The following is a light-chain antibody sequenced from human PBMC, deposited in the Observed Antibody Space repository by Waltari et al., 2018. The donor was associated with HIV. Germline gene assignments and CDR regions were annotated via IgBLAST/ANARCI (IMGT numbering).Light chain of an antibody. CDR2: KAS. CDR1: QSINNW. CDR3: QQYYNYRWT. Sequence: DIQMTQSPSTLSASVGDRVTITCRASQSINNWLAWYQQKPGKAPKVLIYKASSLESGVPSRFSGSGSGTESTLTISSLQPDDFATYYCQQYYNYRWTFGQGTRVEIK. V-gene: IGKV1-5*03. J-gene: IGKJ1*01.